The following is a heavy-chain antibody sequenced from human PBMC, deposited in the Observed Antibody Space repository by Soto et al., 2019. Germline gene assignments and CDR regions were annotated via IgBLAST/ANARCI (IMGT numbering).Heavy chain of an antibody. Sequence: GSLLLSGSASGFTFSSYGMHWVRQAPGKGLEWVAVISYDGSNKYYADSVKGRFTISRDNSKNTLYLQMNSLRAEDTAVYYCAKGLWFGELSWFDPWGQGTLVTVYS. D-gene: IGHD3-10*01. CDR2: ISYDGSNK. CDR3: AKGLWFGELSWFDP. J-gene: IGHJ5*02. CDR1: GFTFSSYG. V-gene: IGHV3-30*18.